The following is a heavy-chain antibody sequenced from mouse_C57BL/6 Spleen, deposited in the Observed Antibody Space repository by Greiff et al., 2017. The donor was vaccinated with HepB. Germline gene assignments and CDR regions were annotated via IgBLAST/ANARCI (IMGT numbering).Heavy chain of an antibody. CDR1: GFTFSSYA. D-gene: IGHD2-3*01. CDR2: ISSGGDYI. Sequence: EVHLVESGEGLVKPGGSLKLSCAASGFTFSSYAMSWVRQTPEKRLEWVAYISSGGDYIYYADTVKGRFTISRDNARNTLYLQMSSLKSEDTAMYYCTREQVYCHYGYLYVWGTGPTVSLSS. V-gene: IGHV5-9-1*02. J-gene: IGHJ1*03. CDR3: TREQVYCHYGYLYV.